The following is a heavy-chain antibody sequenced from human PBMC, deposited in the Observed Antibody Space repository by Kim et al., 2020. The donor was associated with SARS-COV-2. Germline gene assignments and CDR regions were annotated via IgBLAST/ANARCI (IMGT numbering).Heavy chain of an antibody. CDR3: AKDNPVFYYGSGSYHNWFDP. CDR1: GFTFSSYA. D-gene: IGHD3-10*01. V-gene: IGHV3-23*01. Sequence: GGSLRLSCAASGFTFSSYAMSWVRQAPGKGLEWVSAISGSGGSTYYADSVKGRFTISRDNSKNTLYLQMNSLRAEDTAVYYCAKDNPVFYYGSGSYHNWFDPWGQGTLVTVSS. J-gene: IGHJ5*02. CDR2: ISGSGGST.